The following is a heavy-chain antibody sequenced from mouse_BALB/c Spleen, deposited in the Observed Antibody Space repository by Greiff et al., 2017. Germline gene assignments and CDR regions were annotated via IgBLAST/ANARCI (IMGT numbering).Heavy chain of an antibody. CDR1: GFNIKDYY. Sequence: VQLQQSGAELVRSGASVKLSCTASGFNIKDYYMHWVKQRPEQGLEWIGWIDPENGDTEYAPKFQGKATMTADTSSNTAYLQLSSLTSEDTAVYYCNADYDYDGHFDVWGAGTTVTVSS. J-gene: IGHJ1*01. V-gene: IGHV14-4*02. CDR3: NADYDYDGHFDV. CDR2: IDPENGDT. D-gene: IGHD2-4*01.